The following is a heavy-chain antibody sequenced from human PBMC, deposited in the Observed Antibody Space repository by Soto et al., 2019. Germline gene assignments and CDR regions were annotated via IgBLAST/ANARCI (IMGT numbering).Heavy chain of an antibody. J-gene: IGHJ4*02. CDR1: GFTFSSYA. Sequence: GSLRLSCSASGFTFSSYAMSWVRQAPGKGLEWVSAISGSGGSTYYADSVKGRFTISRDNSKKTLYLQMNSLRAEDTDVYYCAKDIGSSSDYWGQGTLVTVSS. V-gene: IGHV3-23*01. D-gene: IGHD6-13*01. CDR2: ISGSGGST. CDR3: AKDIGSSSDY.